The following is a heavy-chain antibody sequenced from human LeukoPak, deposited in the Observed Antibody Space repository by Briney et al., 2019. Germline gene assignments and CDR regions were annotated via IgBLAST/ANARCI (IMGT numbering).Heavy chain of an antibody. CDR2: TSASGQTI. V-gene: IGHV3-48*03. D-gene: IGHD5-12*01. J-gene: IGHJ4*02. Sequence: GGSLRLSCAASGFSFSTYEFHWVRHAPGKGLEWVSYTSASGQTIYYADSVRGRFTISRDNAKNSLYLQMNSLRAEDTGVYFCARGDIVATIYDYWGQGTLVTVSS. CDR1: GFSFSTYE. CDR3: ARGDIVATIYDY.